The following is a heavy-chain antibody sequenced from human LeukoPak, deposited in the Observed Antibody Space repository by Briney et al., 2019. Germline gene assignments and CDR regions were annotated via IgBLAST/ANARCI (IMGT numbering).Heavy chain of an antibody. Sequence: SETLSLTCSVSGGSINSGGYYWTWIRQHPDKGLEWIGYIFYSGSTNYNPSLKSRVTISVDTSKNHFSLKLNSVTAADTAVYYCARHRSGYFTPFSNWGQGRLVIVSS. CDR1: GGSINSGGYY. V-gene: IGHV4-39*01. J-gene: IGHJ4*02. CDR3: ARHRSGYFTPFSN. CDR2: IFYSGST. D-gene: IGHD3-3*01.